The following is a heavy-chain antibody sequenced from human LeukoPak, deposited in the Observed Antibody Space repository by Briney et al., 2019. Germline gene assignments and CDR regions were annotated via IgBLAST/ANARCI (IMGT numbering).Heavy chain of an antibody. Sequence: ASVKVSCKPSGYTFNTYGISWVRQAPGQGPEWMGWISGYNGKSNYAQKFQGRVTMTTDTSTSTAYMELRRLRSDDTAVYYCARVFYYDTSGHNWFDSWGPGTLVTVSS. J-gene: IGHJ5*01. CDR1: GYTFNTYG. CDR3: ARVFYYDTSGHNWFDS. D-gene: IGHD3-22*01. CDR2: ISGYNGKS. V-gene: IGHV1-18*01.